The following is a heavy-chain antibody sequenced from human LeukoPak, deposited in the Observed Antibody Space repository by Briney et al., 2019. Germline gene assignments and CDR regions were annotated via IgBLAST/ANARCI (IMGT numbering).Heavy chain of an antibody. V-gene: IGHV3-7*04. D-gene: IGHD2-2*01. J-gene: IGHJ6*02. CDR3: ARLRAYSSTWNAYYGMDV. Sequence: GGSLRLSCVASGFTFSSYWMSCVRQAPGRGLEWVANIKEDGTQNYYVDSVKGRFTISRDNAKNSLYLQMNSLRADETAVYYCARLRAYSSTWNAYYGMDVWGQGTTVTVSS. CDR1: GFTFSSYW. CDR2: IKEDGTQN.